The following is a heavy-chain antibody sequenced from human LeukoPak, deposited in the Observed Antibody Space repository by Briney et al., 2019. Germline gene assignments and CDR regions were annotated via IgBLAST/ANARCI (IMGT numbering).Heavy chain of an antibody. Sequence: GESLKISCKGSGYSFTSYWIGWVRQMPGKGLEWMGIIYPGDSDTRDSPSFQGQVTISADKSISTAYLQWSSLKASDTAMYYCARQSLVPGRWFDPWGQGTLVTVSS. J-gene: IGHJ5*02. CDR2: IYPGDSDT. CDR3: ARQSLVPGRWFDP. CDR1: GYSFTSYW. V-gene: IGHV5-51*01. D-gene: IGHD6-13*01.